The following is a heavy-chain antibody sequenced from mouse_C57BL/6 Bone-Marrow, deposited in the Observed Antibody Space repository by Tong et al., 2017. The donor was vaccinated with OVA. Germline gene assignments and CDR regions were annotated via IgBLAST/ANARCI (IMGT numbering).Heavy chain of an antibody. CDR1: GFTFSDYG. Sequence: EVQLQESGGGLVKPGGSLKLSCAASGFTFSDYGMHWVRQAPEKGLEWVAYISSGSSTIYYADTVKGRFTISRDNAKNTLFLQMTSLRSEDTAMYYCASRTGNYFDYWGQGTTLTVSS. CDR3: ASRTGNYFDY. D-gene: IGHD4-1*01. J-gene: IGHJ2*01. CDR2: ISSGSSTI. V-gene: IGHV5-17*01.